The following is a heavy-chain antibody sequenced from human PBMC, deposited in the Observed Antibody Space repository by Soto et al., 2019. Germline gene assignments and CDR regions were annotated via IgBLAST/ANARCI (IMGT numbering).Heavy chain of an antibody. Sequence: SVKVSCKASGGTFSSYAISWVRQAPGQGLEWMGGIIPIFGTANYAQKFQGRVTITADESTSTAYMELSSLRSEDTAVYYCAGGEAIRLWSSRYYGMDVWGKGTRVTVSS. CDR2: IIPIFGTA. D-gene: IGHD5-18*01. CDR1: GGTFSSYA. J-gene: IGHJ6*04. CDR3: AGGEAIRLWSSRYYGMDV. V-gene: IGHV1-69*13.